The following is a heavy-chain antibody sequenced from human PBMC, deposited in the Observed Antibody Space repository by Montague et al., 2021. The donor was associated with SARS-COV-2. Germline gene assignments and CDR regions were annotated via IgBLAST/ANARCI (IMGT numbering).Heavy chain of an antibody. CDR3: AMLYGGGGGRGY. D-gene: IGHD4-23*01. CDR2: IGST. J-gene: IGHJ4*02. CDR1: RGSIDGNH. V-gene: IGHV4-59*01. Sequence: SETLSLTCTVSRGSIDGNHWTWVRQSPGKGLEWIGQIGSTNYNPSLESRISTSVDTSKSQFSLNLASVTAADSAIYYCAMLYGGGGGRGYWGQGTLVTVSS.